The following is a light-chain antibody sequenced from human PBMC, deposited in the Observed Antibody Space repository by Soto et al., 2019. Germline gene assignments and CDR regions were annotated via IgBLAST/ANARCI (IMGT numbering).Light chain of an antibody. CDR3: QQRSNWPPGYT. Sequence: ELVLTQSPATLSLSPGERATLSCRASQSVSSHLAWYQQKPGQAPRLLMYDSFNRATGIPARFNGSGSGIDFTLTISRLAPQDFAVYYCQQRSNWPPGYTFGQGTKLEIK. J-gene: IGKJ2*01. V-gene: IGKV3-11*01. CDR2: DSF. CDR1: QSVSSH.